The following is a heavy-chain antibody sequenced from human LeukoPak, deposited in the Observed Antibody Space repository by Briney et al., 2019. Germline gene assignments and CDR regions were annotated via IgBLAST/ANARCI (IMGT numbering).Heavy chain of an antibody. Sequence: SETLSLTCIVSGGSVSSPNSYWSWIRQPPGKGLEWIGNVYYIGTTSYNSSLQSRVTISIDTSKNQFSLEVTSVTAADAAVYYCARNTSSSPWFDPWGQGTLVTVSS. J-gene: IGHJ5*02. CDR1: GGSVSSPNSY. CDR3: ARNTSSSPWFDP. D-gene: IGHD6-6*01. V-gene: IGHV4-61*01. CDR2: VYYIGTT.